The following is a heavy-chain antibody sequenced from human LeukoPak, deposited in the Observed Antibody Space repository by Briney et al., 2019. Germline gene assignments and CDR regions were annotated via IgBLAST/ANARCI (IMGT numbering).Heavy chain of an antibody. CDR3: ARFAVHRRITVAGQFGLDY. J-gene: IGHJ4*02. V-gene: IGHV1-46*01. CDR1: AYTFTSYH. Sequence: GASVKVSCKASAYTFTSYHMHWVRQAPGQGLEWMGIINPSGGSTNYAQKFQGRVTMTRDTSTSTVYMELSSLRSEDTAVYYCARFAVHRRITVAGQFGLDYWGQGTLVSVSS. CDR2: INPSGGST. D-gene: IGHD6-19*01.